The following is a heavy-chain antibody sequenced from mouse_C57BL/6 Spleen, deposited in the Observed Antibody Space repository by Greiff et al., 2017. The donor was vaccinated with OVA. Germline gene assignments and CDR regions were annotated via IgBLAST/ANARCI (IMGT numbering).Heavy chain of an antibody. CDR2: IDPSDIYT. J-gene: IGHJ2*01. D-gene: IGHD1-1*01. CDR1: GYTFTSYW. CDR3: ARGITTVVPFDY. Sequence: QVQLQQPGAELVKPGASVKLSCKASGYTFTSYWMQWVKQRPGQGLEWIGEIDPSDIYTNYNQKFKGKATLTVDTSSSTAYMQLSSLTSEDSAVYYCARGITTVVPFDYWGQGTTLTVSS. V-gene: IGHV1-50*01.